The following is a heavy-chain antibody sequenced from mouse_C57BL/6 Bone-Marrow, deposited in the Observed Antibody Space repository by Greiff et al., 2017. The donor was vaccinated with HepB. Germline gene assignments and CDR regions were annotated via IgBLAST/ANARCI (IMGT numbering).Heavy chain of an antibody. D-gene: IGHD2-4*01. V-gene: IGHV5-2*01. CDR2: INSDGGST. J-gene: IGHJ2*01. CDR3: ARHYDYDDGGGDFDY. CDR1: EYEFPSHD. Sequence: EVHLVESGGGLVQPGESLKLSCESNEYEFPSHDMSWVRKTPEKRLELVAAINSDGGSTYYPDTMERRFIISRDNTKKTLYLQMSSLRSEDTALYYCARHYDYDDGGGDFDYWGQGTTLTVSS.